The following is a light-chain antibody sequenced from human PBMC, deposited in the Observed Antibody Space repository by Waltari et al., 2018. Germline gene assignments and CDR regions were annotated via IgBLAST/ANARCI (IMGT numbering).Light chain of an antibody. CDR2: GAS. V-gene: IGKV3-20*01. J-gene: IGKJ4*01. Sequence: EIVLTQSPGTLSLSPGERATLSCRASQTVRTTYLAWYQQKPGQAPTLLIYGASSRATGIPDRFSGSGSGTDFSLPISSLEPEDFAVYYCQQYDSSPLTFGGGTKVEIK. CDR3: QQYDSSPLT. CDR1: QTVRTTY.